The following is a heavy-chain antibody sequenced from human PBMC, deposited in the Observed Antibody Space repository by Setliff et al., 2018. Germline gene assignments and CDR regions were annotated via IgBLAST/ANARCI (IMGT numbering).Heavy chain of an antibody. V-gene: IGHV1-69*05. CDR2: IIPIFGTA. CDR1: GGTFSSYA. J-gene: IGHJ6*02. D-gene: IGHD4-4*01. CDR3: ARRRWLQFYYYYGMDV. Sequence: ASVKVSCKASGGTFSSYAISWVRQAPGQGLEWMGGIIPIFGTANYAQKFQGRVTMTRDTSTSTVYMDMSSPRSEDTAVYYCARRRWLQFYYYYGMDVWGQG.